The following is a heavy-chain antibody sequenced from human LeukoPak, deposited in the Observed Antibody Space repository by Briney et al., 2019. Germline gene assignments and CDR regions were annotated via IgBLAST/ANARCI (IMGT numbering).Heavy chain of an antibody. CDR1: GGSISSSNW. J-gene: IGHJ4*02. Sequence: SETLSLTCAVSGGSISSSNWWSWVRQPPGKGLEWIGEIYHSGSTNYNPSLKSRVTISVDKSKNQFSLKLSSVTAADTAVYYCARVREDSSWSHFDYWGQGTLVTVSS. CDR2: IYHSGST. CDR3: ARVREDSSWSHFDY. V-gene: IGHV4-4*02. D-gene: IGHD6-13*01.